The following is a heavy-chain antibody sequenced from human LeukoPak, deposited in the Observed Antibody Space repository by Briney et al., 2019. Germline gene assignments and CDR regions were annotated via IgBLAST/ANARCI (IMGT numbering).Heavy chain of an antibody. Sequence: SQTLSLTCAVSGASISSGGYSWSWIRQPPGKGLEWIGYIFHSGSTYYNPSLKSRVTILVDRSKNQFSLKLSSVTAADTSVYYCARREVETTFLYYYYMDVWGKGTTVTVSS. D-gene: IGHD2/OR15-2a*01. CDR1: GASISSGGYS. J-gene: IGHJ6*03. V-gene: IGHV4-30-2*01. CDR2: IFHSGST. CDR3: ARREVETTFLYYYYMDV.